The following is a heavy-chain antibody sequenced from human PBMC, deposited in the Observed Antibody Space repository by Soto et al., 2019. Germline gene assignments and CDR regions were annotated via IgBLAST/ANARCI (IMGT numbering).Heavy chain of an antibody. Sequence: GSLLAAGLASGCTFGSCGMNWVRQAPGKGLEWVAVVSPHGANTYYADSVRGRFIISRDDSRNTVSLDMNSLRGDDSAVYYCATEGAKTTWNFDYWGQGTVVTVYS. D-gene: IGHD1-1*01. J-gene: IGHJ4*02. CDR3: ATEGAKTTWNFDY. CDR2: VSPHGANT. CDR1: GCTFGSCG. V-gene: IGHV3-23*01.